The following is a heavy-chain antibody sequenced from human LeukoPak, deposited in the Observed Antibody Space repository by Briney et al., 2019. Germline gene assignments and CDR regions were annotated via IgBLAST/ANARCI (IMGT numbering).Heavy chain of an antibody. J-gene: IGHJ3*02. CDR2: IYYSGST. CDR1: GGSISSYY. V-gene: IGHV4-59*01. CDR3: ARRGTYSSGWYSAFDI. Sequence: SETLSLTCTVSGGSISSYYWSWIRQPPGKGLEWIGYIYYSGSTNYNPSLKSRVTISVDTSKNQFSLKLSSVTAADTAVYYCARRGTYSSGWYSAFDIWGQGTMVTVSS. D-gene: IGHD6-19*01.